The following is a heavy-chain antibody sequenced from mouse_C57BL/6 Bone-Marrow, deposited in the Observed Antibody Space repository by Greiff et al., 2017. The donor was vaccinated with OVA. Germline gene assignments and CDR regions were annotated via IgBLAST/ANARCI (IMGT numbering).Heavy chain of an antibody. CDR1: GFNIKDDY. V-gene: IGHV14-4*01. Sequence: VQLQQSGAELVRPGASVKLSCTASGFNIKDDYMHWVKQRPEQGLEWIGWLDPENGDTEYASKFQGKATITADTSSNTAYLQLSSLTSEDTAVYYCQRANGNYGGAMDYWGQGTSVTVSS. CDR2: LDPENGDT. CDR3: QRANGNYGGAMDY. D-gene: IGHD2-1*01. J-gene: IGHJ4*01.